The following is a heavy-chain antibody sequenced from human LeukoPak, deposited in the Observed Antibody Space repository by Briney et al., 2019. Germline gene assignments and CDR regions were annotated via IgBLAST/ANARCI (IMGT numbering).Heavy chain of an antibody. CDR2: MNPNSGNT. CDR1: GYTFTNYD. CDR3: ARRGYNSGYFYSYYMDV. D-gene: IGHD5-18*01. Sequence: ASVKVFCKASGYTFTNYDITWVRQATGQGLEWMGWMNPNSGNTGYVQKFQDRVTMTRNTSISTAYMELSSLRSEDTAVYYCARRGYNSGYFYSYYMDVWGKGRTVTVSS. V-gene: IGHV1-8*01. J-gene: IGHJ6*03.